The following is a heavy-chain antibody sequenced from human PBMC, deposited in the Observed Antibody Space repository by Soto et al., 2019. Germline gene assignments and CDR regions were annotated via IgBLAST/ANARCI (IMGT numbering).Heavy chain of an antibody. V-gene: IGHV3-13*05. Sequence: EVQLVESGGGLVQPGGSLRLSCAASGFIFSNYDMHWVRRPPGKGLEWLAAIGTTGDPYYPGSVKGRFTISRENARNSLYLQVDSLTVGDTAVYFCGRGNSGWYAEVDYWGQGTVVTVSS. D-gene: IGHD6-19*01. CDR3: GRGNSGWYAEVDY. J-gene: IGHJ4*02. CDR1: GFIFSNYD. CDR2: IGTTGDP.